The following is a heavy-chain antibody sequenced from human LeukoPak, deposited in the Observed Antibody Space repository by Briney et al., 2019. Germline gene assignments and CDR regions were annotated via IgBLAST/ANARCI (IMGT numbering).Heavy chain of an antibody. CDR1: GFTFSHHW. J-gene: IGHJ4*02. V-gene: IGHV3-64D*06. Sequence: GGSLGLSSAASGFTFSHHWMHWVRQAPGKGLEYVSSIDINGGTTFYADSVKGRFTISRDNSKNALYLQLSSLRLEDTALYYCVKDLSGTWSFDYWGQGTLVTVSS. CDR3: VKDLSGTWSFDY. CDR2: IDINGGTT. D-gene: IGHD1-26*01.